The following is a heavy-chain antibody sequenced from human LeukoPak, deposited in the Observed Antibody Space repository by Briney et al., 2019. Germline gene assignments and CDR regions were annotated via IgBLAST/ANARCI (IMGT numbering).Heavy chain of an antibody. CDR3: ASDPYLAKFGTGYPHY. J-gene: IGHJ4*02. Sequence: GGSLRLSCAASGFSFSNSWMHWVRQAPGKGLVWVSRINSDGTTTYYADSVKGRFTISRDNAKNTLFLQMNSLRPEDTALYYCASDPYLAKFGTGYPHYWGQGTLVTVSS. CDR2: INSDGTTT. D-gene: IGHD3/OR15-3a*01. CDR1: GFSFSNSW. V-gene: IGHV3-74*01.